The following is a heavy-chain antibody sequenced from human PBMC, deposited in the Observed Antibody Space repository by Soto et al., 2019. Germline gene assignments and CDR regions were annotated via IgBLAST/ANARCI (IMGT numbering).Heavy chain of an antibody. CDR3: AKDQGWSGYLGHFDY. Sequence: GGSLRLSCAASGFTFGSYGMHWVRQAPGKGLEWVAVISYDGSNKYYADSVKGRFTISRDNSKNTLYLQMNSLRAEDTAVYYCAKDQGWSGYLGHFDYWGQGTLVTVSS. D-gene: IGHD3-3*01. CDR2: ISYDGSNK. CDR1: GFTFGSYG. J-gene: IGHJ4*02. V-gene: IGHV3-30*18.